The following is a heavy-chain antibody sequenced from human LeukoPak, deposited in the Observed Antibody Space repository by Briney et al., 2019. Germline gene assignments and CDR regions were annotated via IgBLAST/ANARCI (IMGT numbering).Heavy chain of an antibody. CDR2: IIPIFGTA. Sequence: SVKVSCKASGGTFSSYAISWVRQAPGQGLEWMGGIIPIFGTANYAQKFQGRVTITADESTSTAYMELSSLRSGDTAVYYCAGGATGYSSGSYHYWGQGILVTVSS. J-gene: IGHJ4*02. CDR1: GGTFSSYA. V-gene: IGHV1-69*13. D-gene: IGHD6-19*01. CDR3: AGGATGYSSGSYHY.